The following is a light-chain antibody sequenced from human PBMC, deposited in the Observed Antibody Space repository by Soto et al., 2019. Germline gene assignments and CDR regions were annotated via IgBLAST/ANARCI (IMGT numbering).Light chain of an antibody. CDR3: ATWDDSLNAFV. CDR1: TSSIGSNA. CDR2: NDD. V-gene: IGLV1-44*01. J-gene: IGLJ1*01. Sequence: QSVLTQSPSASGTPGQRITIYCSGSTSSIGSNAVNWYQQFPGTAPTFLIYNDDQRPSGVPDRFSGFKSGTSASLAISGLHSEDEADYYCATWDDSLNAFVFGTGTKVTAL.